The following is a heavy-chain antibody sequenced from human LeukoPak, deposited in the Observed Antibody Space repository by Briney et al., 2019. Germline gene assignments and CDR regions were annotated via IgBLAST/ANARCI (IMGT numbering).Heavy chain of an antibody. CDR3: AREDYYDSSGYYPDAFDI. J-gene: IGHJ3*02. CDR2: INHSGST. D-gene: IGHD3-22*01. V-gene: IGHV4-34*01. Sequence: PSETLSLTCAVYGGSFSGYYWSWLRQPPGKGLEWIGEINHSGSTNYNPSLKSRVTISVDTSKNQFSLKLSSVTAADTAVYYCAREDYYDSSGYYPDAFDIWGQGTMVTVSS. CDR1: GGSFSGYY.